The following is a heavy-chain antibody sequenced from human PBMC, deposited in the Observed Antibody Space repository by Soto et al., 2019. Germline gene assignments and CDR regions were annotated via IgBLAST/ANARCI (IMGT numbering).Heavy chain of an antibody. Sequence: NLSLTCAVSGGSISSGGYSWSWIRQPPGKGLEWIGYIYHSGSTYYNPSLKSRVTISVDTSKNQFSLKLSSVTAADTAVYYCARGEDTAMAPFFDYWGQGTLVTVSS. CDR1: GGSISSGGYS. D-gene: IGHD5-18*01. J-gene: IGHJ4*02. CDR2: IYHSGST. V-gene: IGHV4-30-2*05. CDR3: ARGEDTAMAPFFDY.